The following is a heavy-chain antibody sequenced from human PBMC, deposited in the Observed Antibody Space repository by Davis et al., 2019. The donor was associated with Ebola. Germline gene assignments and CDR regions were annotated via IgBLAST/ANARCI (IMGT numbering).Heavy chain of an antibody. CDR1: GYTFTSYG. D-gene: IGHD4-17*01. Sequence: AASVKVSCKASGYTFTSYGISWVRQAPGQGLEWMGWLSAFSGNTNYAQKLQGRVTMTTDTSTSTAYMELRSLRSDDTAVYYCARRDYGDYGAFWGQGTLVTVSS. CDR2: LSAFSGNT. J-gene: IGHJ4*02. V-gene: IGHV1-18*01. CDR3: ARRDYGDYGAF.